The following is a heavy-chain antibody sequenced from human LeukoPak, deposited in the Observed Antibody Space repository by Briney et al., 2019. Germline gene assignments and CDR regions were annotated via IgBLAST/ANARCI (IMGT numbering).Heavy chain of an antibody. CDR3: ARVAGRSMVARIPFEY. CDR1: GYTFTSYG. J-gene: IGHJ4*02. D-gene: IGHD4/OR15-4a*01. V-gene: IGHV1-18*01. CDR2: ISAYNGDT. Sequence: ASVKVSCKASGYTFTSYGISWGRQAPGQGLEWMGWISAYNGDTNYTQKLQGRVTMTTDTSTSTAYMELRSLRSDDTAVYYRARVAGRSMVARIPFEYWGQGTLVTVSS.